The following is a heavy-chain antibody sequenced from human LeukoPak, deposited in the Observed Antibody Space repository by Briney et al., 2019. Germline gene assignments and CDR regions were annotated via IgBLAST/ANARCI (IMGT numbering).Heavy chain of an antibody. CDR3: ARCLRDGYNDASDI. J-gene: IGHJ3*02. D-gene: IGHD5-24*01. V-gene: IGHV3-21*01. Sequence: GGSLRLSCAASGFTFSTYSMNWVRQAPGKGLEWVSSISSSTSYIYYADSVKGRFTISRDNAKNSLYLQVNSLRAEYTAVYYCARCLRDGYNDASDIWGQGTMVTVSS. CDR2: ISSSTSYI. CDR1: GFTFSTYS.